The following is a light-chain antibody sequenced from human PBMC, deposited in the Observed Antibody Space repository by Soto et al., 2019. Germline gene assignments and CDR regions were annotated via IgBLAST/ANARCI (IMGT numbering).Light chain of an antibody. J-gene: IGKJ1*01. V-gene: IGKV1-39*01. CDR1: QSIGSY. CDR2: AAS. CDR3: QQSYSGPWT. Sequence: DIQMTQSPSSLSSSVGDGVTITCRASQSIGSYVTWYQQRPGKAPKVLIFAASSLQSGVPSRFSGSGSGTDFTLTIRSVQPEDFATYYCQQSYSGPWTFGQGTKVDLK.